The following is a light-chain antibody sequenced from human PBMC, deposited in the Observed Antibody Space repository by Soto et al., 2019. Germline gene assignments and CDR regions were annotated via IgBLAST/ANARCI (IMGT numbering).Light chain of an antibody. CDR1: QSVSSN. J-gene: IGKJ1*01. CDR3: KQYNNWWT. CDR2: GAS. V-gene: IGKV3-15*01. Sequence: DIVMTQSPATLSVSPGERATLSCRASQSVSSNLAWYQQKPGQAPRLLIYGASTRATGIPARFSGSGSGTEFTLTISSLQSEDFAVYYCKQYNNWWTFGQGTKVDIK.